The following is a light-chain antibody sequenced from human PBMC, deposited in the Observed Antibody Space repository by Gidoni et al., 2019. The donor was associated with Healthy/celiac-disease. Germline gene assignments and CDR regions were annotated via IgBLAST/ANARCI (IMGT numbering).Light chain of an antibody. CDR2: EVS. CDR3: SSYTSSSTLV. Sequence: QSALTQPASVSGSPGQSITISCTGTSSDVGDYNYGSWYQQHPGKAPKLMIYEVSNRPSGVSNRFSGSKSGNTASLTISGLQAEDEADYYCSSYTSSSTLVFGGGTKLTVL. CDR1: SSDVGDYNY. J-gene: IGLJ2*01. V-gene: IGLV2-14*01.